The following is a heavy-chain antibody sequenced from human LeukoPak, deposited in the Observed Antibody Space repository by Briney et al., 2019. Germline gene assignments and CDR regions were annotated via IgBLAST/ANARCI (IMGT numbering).Heavy chain of an antibody. J-gene: IGHJ3*02. Sequence: PSETPSLTCTVSGGSISSGGYYWSWIRQHPGKGLEWIGYIYYSGSTYYNPSLKSRVTISVDTSKNQFSLKLSSVTAADTAVYYCARAGTITFGGVIPHRLRAFDIWGQGTMVTVSS. CDR3: ARAGTITFGGVIPHRLRAFDI. CDR1: GGSISSGGYY. V-gene: IGHV4-31*03. D-gene: IGHD3-16*02. CDR2: IYYSGST.